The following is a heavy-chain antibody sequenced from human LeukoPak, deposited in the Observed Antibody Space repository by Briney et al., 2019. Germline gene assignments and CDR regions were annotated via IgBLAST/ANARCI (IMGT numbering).Heavy chain of an antibody. J-gene: IGHJ4*02. D-gene: IGHD3-9*01. V-gene: IGHV3-23*01. Sequence: GGSLRLSCAASGFTFSSFPMSWVRQILGKGLQWVSAIRSGGDVTYYADSVKGRFTVSRDNSKNTLYLQLNSLRPEDTAVYYCAKELIGAPTGPVGFEYWGQGTLVTVSS. CDR1: GFTFSSFP. CDR3: AKELIGAPTGPVGFEY. CDR2: IRSGGDVT.